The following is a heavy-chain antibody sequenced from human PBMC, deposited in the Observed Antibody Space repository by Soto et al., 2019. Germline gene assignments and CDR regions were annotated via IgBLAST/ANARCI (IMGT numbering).Heavy chain of an antibody. J-gene: IGHJ5*02. Sequence: QVPLVQSGAEVKKPGSSVKVSCKASGGTFSSYAISWVRQAPGQGLEWMVGIIPIFGTANYAQKFQGRVTITADESTSTAYMELSSLRSEHTAVYYCARVSGGYISKKGWFDPWGQGTLVTVSS. CDR2: IIPIFGTA. V-gene: IGHV1-69*01. CDR1: GGTFSSYA. CDR3: ARVSGGYISKKGWFDP. D-gene: IGHD3-3*02.